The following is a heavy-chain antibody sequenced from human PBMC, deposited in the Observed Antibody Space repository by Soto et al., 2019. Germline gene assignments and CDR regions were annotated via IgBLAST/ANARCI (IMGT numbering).Heavy chain of an antibody. J-gene: IGHJ6*02. CDR2: ISYDGSNK. Sequence: GGSLRLSWAASGFTFSSYAMHWVRQAPGKGLEWVAVISYDGSNKYYADSVKGRFTISRDNSKNTLYLQMNSLRAEDTAVYYCARDVGYSSGRYYYGMDVWGQGTTVTVSS. D-gene: IGHD6-19*01. V-gene: IGHV3-30-3*01. CDR1: GFTFSSYA. CDR3: ARDVGYSSGRYYYGMDV.